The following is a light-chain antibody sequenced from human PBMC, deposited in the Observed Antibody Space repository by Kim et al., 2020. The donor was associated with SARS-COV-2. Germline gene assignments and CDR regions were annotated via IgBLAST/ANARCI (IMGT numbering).Light chain of an antibody. J-gene: IGLJ3*02. Sequence: GQTLTIACTVTSRYVVGYNYVSWYQQHPGKAPKLMIYDVSKRPSGVPDRFSGSKSGNTASLTISGLQAEDEADYYCCSYAGSYTWVFGGGTQLNVL. CDR1: SRYVVGYNY. V-gene: IGLV2-11*01. CDR3: CSYAGSYTWV. CDR2: DVS.